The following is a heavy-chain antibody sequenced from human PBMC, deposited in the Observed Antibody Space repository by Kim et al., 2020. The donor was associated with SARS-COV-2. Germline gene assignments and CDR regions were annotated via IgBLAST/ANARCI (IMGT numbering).Heavy chain of an antibody. CDR3: TTAKSLNSYGHFDY. D-gene: IGHD5-18*01. V-gene: IGHV3-15*01. J-gene: IGHJ4*02. Sequence: AAPVKGRFTISRDDSKNTLYLQMNSLKTEDTAVYYCTTAKSLNSYGHFDYWGQGTLVTVSS.